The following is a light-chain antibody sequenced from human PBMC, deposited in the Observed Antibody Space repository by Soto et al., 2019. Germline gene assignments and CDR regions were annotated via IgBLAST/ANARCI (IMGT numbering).Light chain of an antibody. J-gene: IGKJ1*01. CDR2: GAS. CDR3: QQYVSSPWA. CDR1: QSVTNSF. Sequence: EIVLAQSPGTLSLSPGERATLSCRASQSVTNSFLAWYQQKPGQAPRLLIYGASRRATGIPDSFTGSGSGTDFTLNISRLEPEDFAVYYCQQYVSSPWAFGQGTKVEI. V-gene: IGKV3-20*01.